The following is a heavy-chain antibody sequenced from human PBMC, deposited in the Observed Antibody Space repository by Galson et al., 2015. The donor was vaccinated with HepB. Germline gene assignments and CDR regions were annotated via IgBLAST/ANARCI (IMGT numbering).Heavy chain of an antibody. V-gene: IGHV3-30*18. CDR1: GFTFSSYG. CDR3: AKDLVDYFDY. D-gene: IGHD2-8*02. CDR2: ISYDGSNK. J-gene: IGHJ4*02. Sequence: SLRLSCAASGFTFSSYGMHWVRQAPGKGLEWVAVISYDGSNKYYADSVKGRFTISRDNSKNTLYLQMNSLRAEDTAVYYCAKDLVDYFDYWGQGTLVTVSS.